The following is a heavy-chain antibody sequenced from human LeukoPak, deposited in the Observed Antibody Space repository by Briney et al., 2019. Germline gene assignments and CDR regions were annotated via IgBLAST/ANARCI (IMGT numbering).Heavy chain of an antibody. CDR3: ARGSRAFDI. J-gene: IGHJ3*02. CDR1: GGSISSYY. CDR2: IYYSGST. V-gene: IGHV4-59*01. Sequence: SETLSLTCTVSGGSISSYYWSWIRQPPGKGLEWIGYIYYSGSTNYNPSLKSRVTISVDTSKNQFSLKLSSVTAADTAVYYCARGSRAFDIWGQGTMVTVSS.